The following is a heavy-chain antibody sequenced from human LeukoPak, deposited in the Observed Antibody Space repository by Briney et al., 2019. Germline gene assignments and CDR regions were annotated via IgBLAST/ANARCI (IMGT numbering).Heavy chain of an antibody. CDR1: GYTFTSYD. CDR3: AIRPYSSGWYGGYGMDV. V-gene: IGHV1-8*01. J-gene: IGHJ6*02. CDR2: MNPNSGNT. D-gene: IGHD6-19*01. Sequence: GASVKVSCKSSGYTFTSYDINLVRQATGQGLEWMGWMNPNSGNTGYAQKFQGRVTMTRNTSISTAYMELSSLRSEDTAVYYCAIRPYSSGWYGGYGMDVWGQGTTVTVSS.